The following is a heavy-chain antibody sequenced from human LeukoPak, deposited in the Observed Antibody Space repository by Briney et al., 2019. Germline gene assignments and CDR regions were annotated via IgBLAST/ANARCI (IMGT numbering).Heavy chain of an antibody. J-gene: IGHJ6*03. CDR1: GFTFSSYA. Sequence: GGSLRLSCAASGFTFSSYAMSWVRQAPGKGLEWVSGISGSGGSTYYADSVKGRFTISRDNSKNTLYLQMNSLRAEDTAVYYCARGGCSSTSCYEGYYYYMDVWGKGTTVTVSS. CDR2: ISGSGGST. D-gene: IGHD2-2*01. CDR3: ARGGCSSTSCYEGYYYYMDV. V-gene: IGHV3-23*01.